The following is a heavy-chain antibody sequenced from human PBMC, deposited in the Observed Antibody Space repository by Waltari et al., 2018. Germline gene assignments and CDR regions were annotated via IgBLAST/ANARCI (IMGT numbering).Heavy chain of an antibody. V-gene: IGHV1-24*01. CDR1: GYTLTALS. CDR3: ATESPAAGSENYYYYMDV. CDR2: FDPEDGET. D-gene: IGHD6-13*01. Sequence: QVQLVQSGAEVKKPGASVKVSCKVSGYTLTALSMHWVRQAPGKGLEWMGGFDPEDGETIYAQKFQGRVTMTEDTSTDTAYMELSSLRSEDTAVYYCATESPAAGSENYYYYMDVWGKGTTVTVSS. J-gene: IGHJ6*03.